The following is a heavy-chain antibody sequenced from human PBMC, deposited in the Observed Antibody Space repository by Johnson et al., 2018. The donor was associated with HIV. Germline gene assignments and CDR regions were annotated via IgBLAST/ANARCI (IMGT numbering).Heavy chain of an antibody. CDR1: GCTFSNYW. V-gene: IGHV3-7*01. Sequence: VQLVESGGGLVQPGGSLRLSCAASGCTFSNYWMTWVRQPPGKGLEWVASINQAGSEKVYVDSVKGRFTISRDNSKKTLYLQMNSLRAEDTDVYFCARGAPPTWYSSSWRGGAFDIWGQGTMVTVSS. D-gene: IGHD6-13*01. CDR3: ARGAPPTWYSSSWRGGAFDI. CDR2: INQAGSEK. J-gene: IGHJ3*02.